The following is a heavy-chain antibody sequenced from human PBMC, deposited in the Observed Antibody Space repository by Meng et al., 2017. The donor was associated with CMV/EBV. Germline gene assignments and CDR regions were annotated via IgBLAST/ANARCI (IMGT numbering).Heavy chain of an antibody. D-gene: IGHD1-14*01. CDR1: GFTVSSHY. CDR2: IYSGGST. V-gene: IGHV3-53*01. CDR3: ARDLGSSGIN. Sequence: GESLKISCAASGFTVSSHYMSWVRQAPGKGLEWVSVIYSGGSTYYADSVKGRFTISRDNSKNTLYLQMNSLRAEDTAVYYCARDLGSSGINWGQGTLVTVSS. J-gene: IGHJ4*02.